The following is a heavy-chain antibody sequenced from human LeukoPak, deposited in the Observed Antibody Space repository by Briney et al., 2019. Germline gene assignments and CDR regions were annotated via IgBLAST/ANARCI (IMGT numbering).Heavy chain of an antibody. V-gene: IGHV4-4*09. D-gene: IGHD3-3*01. CDR1: GGSISSYY. J-gene: IGHJ4*02. CDR2: IYTSGST. Sequence: SETLSLTCTVSGGSISSYYWSWIRQPPGKGLEWIGYIYTSGSTNYNPSLKSRVTISVDTSKNQFSLKLNSVTAADTAVYYCAIYDFWSGYLDYWGQGTLVTVSS. CDR3: AIYDFWSGYLDY.